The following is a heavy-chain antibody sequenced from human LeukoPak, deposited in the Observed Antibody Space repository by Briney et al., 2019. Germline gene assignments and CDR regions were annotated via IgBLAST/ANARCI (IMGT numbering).Heavy chain of an antibody. Sequence: GSLRLSCAASGFTFSNYAMHWVRQAPGKGLEYVAVITSNGGSTYFANAVQGRFTISRDNSKNAVYLQMGSLRAEDTAVYYCAKDEAGYSSGWGQGTLVTVSS. J-gene: IGHJ4*02. CDR3: AKDEAGYSSG. D-gene: IGHD6-19*01. CDR2: ITSNGGST. CDR1: GFTFSNYA. V-gene: IGHV3-64*01.